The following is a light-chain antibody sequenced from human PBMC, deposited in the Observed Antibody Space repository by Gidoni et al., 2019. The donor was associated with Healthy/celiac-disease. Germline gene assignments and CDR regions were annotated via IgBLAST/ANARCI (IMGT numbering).Light chain of an antibody. Sequence: DIQLTQSPSFLSASVGDRVTITCRASQGISSYLAWYQQKPGKAPKLLLYAASTLQSGVPSRFSGSGSGTEFTLTISSLQPEDFATYYCQQLNSYPFTFGPWTKVDIK. J-gene: IGKJ3*01. CDR3: QQLNSYPFT. V-gene: IGKV1-9*01. CDR2: AAS. CDR1: QGISSY.